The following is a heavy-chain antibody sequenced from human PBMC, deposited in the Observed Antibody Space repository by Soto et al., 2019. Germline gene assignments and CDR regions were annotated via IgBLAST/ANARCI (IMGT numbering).Heavy chain of an antibody. V-gene: IGHV3-30-3*01. Sequence: QVQLVESGGGVVQPGRSLRLSCAASGFTFSIYAMHWVRQAPGKGLEWVAVISYDGSNKYYADCVKGRFTISRDNAKNTLYLQMNSLRAEDTAVYYCARDSEWLTKSKYDYWGQGTLVTVSS. D-gene: IGHD5-12*01. J-gene: IGHJ4*02. CDR3: ARDSEWLTKSKYDY. CDR1: GFTFSIYA. CDR2: ISYDGSNK.